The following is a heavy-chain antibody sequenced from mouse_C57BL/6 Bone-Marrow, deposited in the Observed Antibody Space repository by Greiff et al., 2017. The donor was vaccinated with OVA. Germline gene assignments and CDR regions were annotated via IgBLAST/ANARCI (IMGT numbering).Heavy chain of an antibody. CDR1: GYTFTSYW. CDR2: IYPGSGST. CDR3: ARARSRGCYYAMDY. Sequence: QVQLKQPGAELVKPGASVKMSCKASGYTFTSYWITWVKQRPGQGLEWIGDIYPGSGSTNYNEKFKSKATLTVDTSSSTAYMQLSSLTSEDSAVYYCARARSRGCYYAMDYWGQGTSVTVSS. J-gene: IGHJ4*01. V-gene: IGHV1-55*01.